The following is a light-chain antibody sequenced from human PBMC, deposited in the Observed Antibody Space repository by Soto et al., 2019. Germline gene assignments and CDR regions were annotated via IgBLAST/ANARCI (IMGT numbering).Light chain of an antibody. CDR2: EVS. CDR3: ISYTSSNTPYV. Sequence: QSALTQPASVSGSPGQSITISCTGTSRDVGGYNSVSWYQQHPGNAPTLMIYEVSYRPSGVSNRFSGSKSGNTASLSISGLQAEDEADYYCISYTSSNTPYVFGTGTKVTVL. CDR1: SRDVGGYNS. V-gene: IGLV2-14*01. J-gene: IGLJ1*01.